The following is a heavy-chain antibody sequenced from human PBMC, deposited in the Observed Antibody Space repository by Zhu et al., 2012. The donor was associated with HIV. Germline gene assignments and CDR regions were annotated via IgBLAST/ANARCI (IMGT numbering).Heavy chain of an antibody. Sequence: QVQLQESGPGLVKPSETLSLTCTVSGGSISSYYWSWIRQPPGKGLEWIGYIYYSGSTNYNPSLKSRVTISVDTSKNQFSLKLSSVTAADTAVYYCAGGSYYDVLTGPDYWGQGTLVTVSS. CDR1: GGSISSYY. CDR3: AGGSYYDVLTGPDY. D-gene: IGHD3-9*01. V-gene: IGHV4-59*01. CDR2: IYYSGST. J-gene: IGHJ4*02.